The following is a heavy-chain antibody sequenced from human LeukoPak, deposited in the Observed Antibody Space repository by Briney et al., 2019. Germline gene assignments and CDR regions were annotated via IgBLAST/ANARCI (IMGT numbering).Heavy chain of an antibody. Sequence: GGSLRLSCAASGLTFSSYWMSWVRQAPGKGLEWVANIKQDGSEKYYVDSVKGRFTISRDNAKNSLYLQMNSLRAEDTAVYYCARDRGITMVRGVILLGDAFDIWGQGTMVTVSS. J-gene: IGHJ3*02. CDR3: ARDRGITMVRGVILLGDAFDI. D-gene: IGHD3-10*01. CDR1: GLTFSSYW. CDR2: IKQDGSEK. V-gene: IGHV3-7*01.